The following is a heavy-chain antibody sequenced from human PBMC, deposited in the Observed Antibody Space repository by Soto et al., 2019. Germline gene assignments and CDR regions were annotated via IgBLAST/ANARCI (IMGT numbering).Heavy chain of an antibody. CDR3: TRDDYDILTGS. V-gene: IGHV4-30-4*01. CDR2: IYYSGST. D-gene: IGHD3-9*01. Sequence: TSETLSLTCTVSGGSISSGDYYWSWIRQPPGKGLEWIGYIYYSGSTYYNPSLKSRVTISVDTSKTQFSLKLSSVTAADTAVYYCTRDDYDILTGSWGQGTLVTVSS. J-gene: IGHJ5*02. CDR1: GGSISSGDYY.